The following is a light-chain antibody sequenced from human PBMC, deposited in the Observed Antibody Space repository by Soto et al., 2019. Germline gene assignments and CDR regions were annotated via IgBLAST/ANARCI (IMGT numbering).Light chain of an antibody. CDR2: GAS. J-gene: IGKJ1*01. V-gene: IGKV3-20*01. Sequence: EIVLTQSPGTLSLSPGERATLSCRASQSVSNSYLAWYQQEPDQAPRLLIYGASNRATGIPDRFSGSGSGTDFTLTISRLEPEDFAVYYCQQYGSSGTFGQGTKVDIK. CDR1: QSVSNSY. CDR3: QQYGSSGT.